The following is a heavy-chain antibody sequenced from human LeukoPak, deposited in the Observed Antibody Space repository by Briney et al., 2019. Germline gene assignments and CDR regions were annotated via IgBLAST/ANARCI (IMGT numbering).Heavy chain of an antibody. Sequence: SETLSLTCAVYGGSFSGYYWSWIRQPPGKGLEWIGEINHSGSTNYNPSLKSRVTISVDTSKNQFSLKLSSVTAADTAVYYCARRRYYDSTGYLDWGQGTLVAVSS. D-gene: IGHD3-22*01. J-gene: IGHJ1*01. V-gene: IGHV4-34*01. CDR1: GGSFSGYY. CDR3: ARRRYYDSTGYLD. CDR2: INHSGST.